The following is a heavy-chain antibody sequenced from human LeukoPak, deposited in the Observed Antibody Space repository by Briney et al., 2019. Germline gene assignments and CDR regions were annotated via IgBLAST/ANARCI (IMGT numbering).Heavy chain of an antibody. Sequence: ASVKVCCKASGYTFTDYAMHWVRQAPGQRPEWMGWINIGNGNTRYSKEFQGRITITRDTSASTVYMELSSLTSDDRAVYYCARGRGTPGTSRDFYFYYYMDVWGTGTTVTVSS. V-gene: IGHV1-3*03. CDR2: INIGNGNT. J-gene: IGHJ6*03. D-gene: IGHD1-1*01. CDR3: ARGRGTPGTSRDFYFYYYMDV. CDR1: GYTFTDYA.